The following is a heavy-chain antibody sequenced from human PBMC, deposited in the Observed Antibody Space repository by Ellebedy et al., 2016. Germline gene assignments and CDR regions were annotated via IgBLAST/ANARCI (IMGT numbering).Heavy chain of an antibody. CDR2: INAGNGNT. J-gene: IGHJ4*02. Sequence: ASVKVSCXASGYTFTSYAMHWVRQAPGQRLEWMGWINAGNGNTKYSQKFQGRVTMTTDTSTSTAYMELRSLRSDDTAVYYCARGGLVMPYDYWGQGTLVTVSS. CDR3: ARGGLVMPYDY. CDR1: GYTFTSYA. V-gene: IGHV1-3*01. D-gene: IGHD3-9*01.